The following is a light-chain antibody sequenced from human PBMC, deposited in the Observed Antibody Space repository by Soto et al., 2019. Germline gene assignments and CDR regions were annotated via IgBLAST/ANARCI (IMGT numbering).Light chain of an antibody. J-gene: IGKJ4*01. CDR1: QSVSNSY. CDR2: GAS. V-gene: IGKV3D-15*01. CDR3: QQYNNWPLT. Sequence: EIVLTQSPGTLSLSPGERATLSCRASQSVSNSYLAWYQQKPGQAPRLLMYGASTRATGIPARFSGSGSGTEFTLTISSLQSEDFAVYYCQQYNNWPLTFGGGTKVDIK.